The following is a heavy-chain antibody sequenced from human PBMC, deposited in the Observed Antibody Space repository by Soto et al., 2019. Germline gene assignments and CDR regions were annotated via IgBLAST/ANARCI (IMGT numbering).Heavy chain of an antibody. CDR3: ARVLYYGSGSYSPYGMDV. CDR1: GVSFNNNG. V-gene: IGHV1-69*01. D-gene: IGHD3-10*01. Sequence: QVQLVQSGAEVKKPGSSVKVSCTTSGVSFNNNGIGWVRQAPGHGLEWMGGVSPPFRTSNYARKFQGRISITADASTGTVNMVLSSLTSEDTAQYYCARVLYYGSGSYSPYGMDVWGQGTTVTVSS. J-gene: IGHJ6*02. CDR2: VSPPFRTS.